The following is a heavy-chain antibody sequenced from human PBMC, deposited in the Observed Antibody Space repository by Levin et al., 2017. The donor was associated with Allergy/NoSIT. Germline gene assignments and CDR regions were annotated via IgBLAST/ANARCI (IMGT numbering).Heavy chain of an antibody. Sequence: ASVKVSCKASGYTITNYYVHWVRQAPDQGLEWMGMINPSGDSTSYAQKFQVRVTLTRDTSSGTVFLELSSLRSDDTAVYYCAAGGYNDYDYFYPWGQRTLVTVSS. D-gene: IGHD5-24*01. CDR2: INPSGDST. J-gene: IGHJ5*02. CDR3: AAGGYNDYDYFYP. V-gene: IGHV1-46*01. CDR1: GYTITNYY.